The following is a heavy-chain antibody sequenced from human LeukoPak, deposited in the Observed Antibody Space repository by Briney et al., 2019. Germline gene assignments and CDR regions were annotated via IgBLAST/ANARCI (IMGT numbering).Heavy chain of an antibody. V-gene: IGHV3-30-3*01. CDR2: ISYDGSNK. J-gene: IGHJ6*02. CDR3: ARNSNYYCMDV. CDR1: GFTFSSYA. D-gene: IGHD4-23*01. Sequence: PGRSLRLSCAASGFTFSSYAMHWVRQAPGKGLEWVAVISYDGSNKYYADSVKGRFTISRDNSKNTLYLQMNSLRAEDTAVYYCARNSNYYCMDVWGQGTTVTVS.